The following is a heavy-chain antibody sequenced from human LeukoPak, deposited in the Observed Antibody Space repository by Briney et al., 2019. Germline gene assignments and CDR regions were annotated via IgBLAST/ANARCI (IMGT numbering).Heavy chain of an antibody. CDR3: AKDRGDYYDSSGYYSGGFDI. CDR2: ISYDGSNK. Sequence: SCKVSGYTLTELSMHWVRQAPGKGLEWVSVISYDGSNKYYADSVKGRFTISRDNSKNTLYLQMNSLRAEDTAVYYCAKDRGDYYDSSGYYSGGFDIWGQGTMVTVSS. D-gene: IGHD3-22*01. J-gene: IGHJ3*02. V-gene: IGHV3-30*18. CDR1: GYTLTELS.